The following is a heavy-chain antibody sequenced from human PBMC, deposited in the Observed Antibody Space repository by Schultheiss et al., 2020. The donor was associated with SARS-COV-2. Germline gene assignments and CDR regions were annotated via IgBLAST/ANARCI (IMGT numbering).Heavy chain of an antibody. Sequence: GGSLRLSCAASGFTFSRYWMHWVRQVPGKGLEWVSSISSSSSYIYYADSVKGRFTISRDNAKNSLYLQMNSLRAEDTAVYYCAREGYRLSSFDYWGQGTLVTVSS. D-gene: IGHD3-16*02. CDR2: ISSSSSYI. V-gene: IGHV3-21*01. J-gene: IGHJ4*02. CDR1: GFTFSRYW. CDR3: AREGYRLSSFDY.